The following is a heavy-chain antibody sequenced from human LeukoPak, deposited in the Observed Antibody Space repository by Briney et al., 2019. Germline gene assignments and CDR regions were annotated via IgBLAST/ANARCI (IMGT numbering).Heavy chain of an antibody. CDR2: ISSSSSTI. D-gene: IGHD6-19*01. Sequence: GGSLRLSCAASGFTFSSYSMNWVRQAPGKGLEWVSYISSSSSTIYYADSVKGRFTISRDNSKNTLYLQMNSLRAEDTAVYYCAKHGWSNAFDIWGQGTMVTVSS. J-gene: IGHJ3*02. V-gene: IGHV3-48*01. CDR1: GFTFSSYS. CDR3: AKHGWSNAFDI.